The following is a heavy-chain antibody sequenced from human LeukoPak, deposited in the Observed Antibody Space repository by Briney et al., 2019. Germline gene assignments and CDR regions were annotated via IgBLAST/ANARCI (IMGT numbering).Heavy chain of an antibody. CDR2: IYYSGST. D-gene: IGHD1-1*01. J-gene: IGHJ3*02. CDR1: GGSISSSSYY. Sequence: PSETLSLTCTVSGGSISSSSYYWGWIRQPPGKGLEWIGSIYYSGSTYYNPSLKSRVTISVDTSKNQFSLKLSSVTAADTAVYYCAAPTHDAFDIWGQGTMVTVSS. V-gene: IGHV4-39*01. CDR3: AAPTHDAFDI.